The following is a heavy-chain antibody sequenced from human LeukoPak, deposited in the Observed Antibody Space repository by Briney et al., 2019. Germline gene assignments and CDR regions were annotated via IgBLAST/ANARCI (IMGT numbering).Heavy chain of an antibody. Sequence: ASGPTLVNPTQTLTLTCTFSGFSLSTSGVGVGWIRQPPGKALEWLALIYWDDDKRYSPSLKSRLTITKDTSKNQVVLTMTNMDPVDTATYYCAHSVQSVRGVIPMHDFWGYWGQGTLVTVSS. J-gene: IGHJ4*02. V-gene: IGHV2-5*02. CDR3: AHSVQSVRGVIPMHDFWGY. CDR1: GFSLSTSGVG. CDR2: IYWDDDK. D-gene: IGHD3-10*01.